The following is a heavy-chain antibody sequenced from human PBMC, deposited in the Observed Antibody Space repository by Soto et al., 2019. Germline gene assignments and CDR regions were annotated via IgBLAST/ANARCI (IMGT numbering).Heavy chain of an antibody. V-gene: IGHV3-11*03. CDR2: ISSDSIHT. Sequence: QVQLLESGGGLVKPGGSLRLSCAASTFTVSAYYMGWIRQPPGKGLEWISYISSDSIHTNYADSVKGRFTISRDNAKNPLYLQMNSLNAEDTARYFCATGQQVRMADIWGQVTMVTVSS. CDR1: TFTVSAYY. CDR3: ATGQQVRMADI. D-gene: IGHD6-13*01. J-gene: IGHJ3*02.